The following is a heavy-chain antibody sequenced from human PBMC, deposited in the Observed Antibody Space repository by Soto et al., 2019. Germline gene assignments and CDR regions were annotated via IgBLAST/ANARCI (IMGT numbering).Heavy chain of an antibody. CDR1: VFTISKYG. CDR3: ASERKQIGGSFDS. J-gene: IGHJ4*02. CDR2: IKQDGSER. Sequence: VGSLRLSCASSVFTISKYGMSCVRHSPGKGLEWVANIKQDGSERYSVDSVKGRFTISRDNAKNSLYLQMSSLRAEDTALYYCASERKQIGGSFDSRGQGNLVTVSS. V-gene: IGHV3-7*01. D-gene: IGHD6-6*01.